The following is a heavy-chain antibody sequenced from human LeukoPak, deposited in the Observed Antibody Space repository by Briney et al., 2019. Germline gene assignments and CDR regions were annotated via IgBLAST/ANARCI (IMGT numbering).Heavy chain of an antibody. CDR3: YGDRIVAAGDNWFDP. D-gene: IGHD6-13*01. CDR2: MNPNSGNT. V-gene: IGHV1-8*01. Sequence: GASVKVSCKASGYTFTSYDINWVRQATGQGLEWMGWMNPNSGNTGHAQKFQGRVTMTRNTSISTAYMELSSLRSEDTAVYYCYGDRIVAAGDNWFDPWGQGTLVTVS. J-gene: IGHJ5*02. CDR1: GYTFTSYD.